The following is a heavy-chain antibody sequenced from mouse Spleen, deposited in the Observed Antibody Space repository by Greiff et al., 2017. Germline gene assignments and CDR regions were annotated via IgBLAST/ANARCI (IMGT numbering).Heavy chain of an antibody. D-gene: IGHD1-1*01. J-gene: IGHJ2*01. V-gene: IGHV1-9*01. CDR1: GYTFTGYW. CDR3: ARLNYGSSFDY. CDR2: ILPENGST. Sequence: VQLQESGAELMKPGASVKLSCKASGYTFTGYWIEWIKQRPGHGLEWIGEILPENGSTNYNEKFKGKATFTADTSSNTAYMQLSSLTTEDSAIYYWARLNYGSSFDYWGQGTTLTVSS.